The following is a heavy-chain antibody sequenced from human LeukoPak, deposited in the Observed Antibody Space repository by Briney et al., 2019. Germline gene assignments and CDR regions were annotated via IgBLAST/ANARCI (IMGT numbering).Heavy chain of an antibody. D-gene: IGHD2-15*01. J-gene: IGHJ5*02. CDR1: GFTVSINY. CDR3: ARVGRYCSGGSCYGENWFDP. CDR2: IYSADST. Sequence: HAGGSLRLSCAASGFTVSINYMSWVRQAPGKGLEWVSVIYSADSTYYADSVKGRFIISRDNSRNTLYLQMNSLRAEDTAVYYCARVGRYCSGGSCYGENWFDPWGQGTLVTVSS. V-gene: IGHV3-66*01.